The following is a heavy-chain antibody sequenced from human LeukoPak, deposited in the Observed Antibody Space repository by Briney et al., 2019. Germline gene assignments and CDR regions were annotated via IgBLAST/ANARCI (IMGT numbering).Heavy chain of an antibody. D-gene: IGHD1-26*01. J-gene: IGHJ5*02. CDR2: IYYSGST. CDR3: AREYSGSYYIGGNWFDP. V-gene: IGHV4-59*01. Sequence: SETLSLTCTVSGGSISSYYWSWIRQPPGKGLEWIGYIYYSGSTNYNPSLKSRVTISVDTSKNQFSLKLSSVTAADTAVYYCAREYSGSYYIGGNWFDPWGQGTLVTVSS. CDR1: GGSISSYY.